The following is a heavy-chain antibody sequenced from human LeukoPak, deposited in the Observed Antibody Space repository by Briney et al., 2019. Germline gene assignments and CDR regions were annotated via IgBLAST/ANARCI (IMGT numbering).Heavy chain of an antibody. D-gene: IGHD6-19*01. Sequence: PSQTLSLTCTVSGGSISSGSYYWSWIRQPAGKGLEWIGHIYTSGSTNYNPSLKSRVTISVDTSKNQFSLKLSSVTAADTAVYYCARGGRSVAGFDYWGQGTLVTVSS. CDR3: ARGGRSVAGFDY. CDR2: IYTSGST. V-gene: IGHV4-61*09. J-gene: IGHJ4*02. CDR1: GGSISSGSYY.